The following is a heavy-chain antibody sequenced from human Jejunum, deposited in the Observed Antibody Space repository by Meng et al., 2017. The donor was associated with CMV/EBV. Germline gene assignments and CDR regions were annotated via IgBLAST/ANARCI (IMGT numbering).Heavy chain of an antibody. Sequence: FSHPSCPVGARWPRHPPGKALVWLAFIYWDDDKRYNPSLKNSLTITKDAPKNQVALTVTNMDPADTATYYCVHRKDYSGNWNGGSADFWGQGALVTVSS. CDR3: VHRKDYSGNWNGGSADF. D-gene: IGHD1-1*01. V-gene: IGHV2-5*02. CDR1: FSHPSCPVG. CDR2: IYWDDDK. J-gene: IGHJ4*02.